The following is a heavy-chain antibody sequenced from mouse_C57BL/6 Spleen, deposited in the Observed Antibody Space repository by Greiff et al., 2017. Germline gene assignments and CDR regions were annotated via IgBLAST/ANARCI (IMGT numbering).Heavy chain of an antibody. Sequence: QVQLQQSGAELVKPGASVKLSCKASGYTFTSYWMHWVKQRPGQGLEWIGMIHPNSGSTNYNEKFKSKATLTVDKSSSTSYMQLSSLTSEDSAVYYCARWGSNSYAMDYWGQGTSVPVSS. CDR2: IHPNSGST. CDR3: ARWGSNSYAMDY. J-gene: IGHJ4*01. V-gene: IGHV1-64*01. CDR1: GYTFTSYW. D-gene: IGHD2-5*01.